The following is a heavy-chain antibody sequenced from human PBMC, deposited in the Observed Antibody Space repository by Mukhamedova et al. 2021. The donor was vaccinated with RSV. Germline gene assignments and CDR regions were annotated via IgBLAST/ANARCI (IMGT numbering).Heavy chain of an antibody. CDR3: SRFYCSTISCSPFDI. Sequence: MNWVRQAPGKGLEWVSSISSSSSSIYYADSVNGRFTISRDNAKNSLYLQMNSLRAEDTAVYYCSRFYCSTISCSPFDIWCQGTM. J-gene: IGHJ3*02. CDR2: ISSSSSSI. D-gene: IGHD2-2*01. V-gene: IGHV3-21*01.